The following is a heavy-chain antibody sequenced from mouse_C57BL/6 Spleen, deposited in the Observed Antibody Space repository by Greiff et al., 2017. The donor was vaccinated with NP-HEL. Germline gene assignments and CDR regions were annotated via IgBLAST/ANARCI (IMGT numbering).Heavy chain of an antibody. CDR1: GFTFSSYA. J-gene: IGHJ4*01. D-gene: IGHD1-1*01. CDR2: ISDGGSYT. V-gene: IGHV5-4*01. Sequence: EVKLVESGGGLVKPGGSLKLSCAASGFTFSSYAMSWVRQTPEKRLEWVATISDGGSYTYYPDNVKGRFTISRDNAKNNLYLQMSHLKSEDTAMYYCAREEENYYGSRGAMDYWGQGTSVTVSS. CDR3: AREEENYYGSRGAMDY.